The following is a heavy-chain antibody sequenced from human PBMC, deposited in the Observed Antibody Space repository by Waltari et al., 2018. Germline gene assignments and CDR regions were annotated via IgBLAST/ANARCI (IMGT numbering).Heavy chain of an antibody. Sequence: EVQLVESGGGLVQPGGSLSLSWAASGFSLSDYGMNWVRQAPGKGLEWLSFITSSGPTIHYADSVRGRFTVSWDNTKNSLSLQMNSLRAEDTAVYYCARVWGVTTSDFWGQGTLVTVSS. CDR3: ARVWGVTTSDF. CDR2: ITSSGPTI. D-gene: IGHD4-17*01. J-gene: IGHJ4*02. V-gene: IGHV3-48*03. CDR1: GFSLSDYG.